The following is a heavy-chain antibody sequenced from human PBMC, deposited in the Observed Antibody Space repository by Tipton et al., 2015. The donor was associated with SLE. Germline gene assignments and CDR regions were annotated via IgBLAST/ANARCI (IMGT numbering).Heavy chain of an antibody. CDR3: ARVLLGLRQIGYWYFDL. CDR2: IYDNGRT. J-gene: IGHJ2*01. CDR1: GGSISNYY. V-gene: IGHV4-59*12. Sequence: LRLSCTVSGGSISNYYWSWIRQPPGKGLEWIGYIYDNGRTNYNPSLKGRVTMSFDTSKNQFSLKLSSMTAADTAVYYCARVLLGLRQIGYWYFDLWGRGTLVTVSS. D-gene: IGHD1-7*01.